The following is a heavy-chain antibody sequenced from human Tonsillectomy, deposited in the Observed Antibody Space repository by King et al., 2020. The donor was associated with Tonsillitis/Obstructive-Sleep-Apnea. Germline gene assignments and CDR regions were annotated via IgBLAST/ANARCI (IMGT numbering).Heavy chain of an antibody. D-gene: IGHD6-6*01. CDR2: INSDGSST. J-gene: IGHJ3*02. CDR3: AREGSSSSYLRWNYGSIDAFDI. Sequence: VQLVESGGGLVQPGGSLRLSCAASGFTFSSYWMHWVRQAPGKGLVWVSRINSDGSSTSYADSVKGRFTISRDNAKNTLYLQMNSLRAEDTAVYYCAREGSSSSYLRWNYGSIDAFDIWGQGTMVTVSS. V-gene: IGHV3-74*01. CDR1: GFTFSSYW.